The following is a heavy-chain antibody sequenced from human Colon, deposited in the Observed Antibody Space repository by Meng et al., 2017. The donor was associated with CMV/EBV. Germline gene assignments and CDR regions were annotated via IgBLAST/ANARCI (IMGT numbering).Heavy chain of an antibody. V-gene: IGHV3-30*02. CDR2: IRYDGSNK. CDR3: AKDWTQDGLFTFDF. Sequence: GESLKISCAASGFTFSSYGMHWVRQAPGKGLEWVAFIRYDGSNKYYADSVKGRFTISRDNSRDTVYLQMTDLRADDTATYFCAKDWTQDGLFTFDFWGRGTVVTVSS. CDR1: GFTFSSYG. D-gene: IGHD1-1*01. J-gene: IGHJ4*02.